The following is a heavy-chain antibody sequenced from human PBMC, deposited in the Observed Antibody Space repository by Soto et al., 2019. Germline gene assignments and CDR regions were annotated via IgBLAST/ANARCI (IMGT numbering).Heavy chain of an antibody. V-gene: IGHV4-39*01. CDR3: AAQQLWNYYFDY. CDR2: IYYSGST. Sequence: SETLSLTCTVSGGSISSSSYYWGWIRQPPGKGLEWIGSIYYSGSTYYNPSLKNRDTISVDTSKNQFSLKLSSVTAADPVVFYWAAQQLWNYYFDYWGRGPLVTVS. CDR1: GGSISSSSYY. D-gene: IGHD5-18*01. J-gene: IGHJ4*02.